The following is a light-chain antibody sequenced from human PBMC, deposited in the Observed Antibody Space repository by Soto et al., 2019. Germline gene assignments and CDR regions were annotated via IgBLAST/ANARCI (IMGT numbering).Light chain of an antibody. CDR3: QQSSNTPPWT. Sequence: DIQMTQSPSSLSASVGDRVTITCRASQSISSFLNWYQQKPGKAPKLLIYSASSLQSGVPSRFSGSGSGTDFTLTISSLQPEDFATYYCQQSSNTPPWTFGQGTKVEIK. J-gene: IGKJ1*01. CDR2: SAS. V-gene: IGKV1-39*01. CDR1: QSISSF.